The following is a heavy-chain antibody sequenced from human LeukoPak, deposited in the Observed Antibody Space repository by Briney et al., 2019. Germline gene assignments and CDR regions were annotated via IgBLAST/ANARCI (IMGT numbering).Heavy chain of an antibody. CDR2: ISSSSSI. Sequence: GGSLRLSCAASGFTFSSYSMNWVRQAPGKGLECVSSISSSSSIYYADSVKGRLTISRDDAKNSLYLQMNSLRAEDTAVYYCARTATDTGEFDYWGQGTLVTVSS. V-gene: IGHV3-21*01. CDR1: GFTFSSYS. CDR3: ARTATDTGEFDY. D-gene: IGHD6-13*01. J-gene: IGHJ4*02.